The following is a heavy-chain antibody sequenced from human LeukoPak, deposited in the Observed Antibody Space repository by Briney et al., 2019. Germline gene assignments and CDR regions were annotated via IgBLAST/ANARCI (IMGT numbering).Heavy chain of an antibody. CDR2: VYHSGST. CDR1: GASISSSYW. J-gene: IGHJ6*03. Sequence: PSETLSLTCDVSGASISSSYWWNWVRQPPGKGLEWIGEVYHSGSTNYNPSLKSRVTISVDKSKNHFSLTLNSVTAADTAFYYCARHRYYYRSGSYYGAPYYMDVWGKGTTVTISS. D-gene: IGHD3-10*01. CDR3: ARHRYYYRSGSYYGAPYYMDV. V-gene: IGHV4-4*02.